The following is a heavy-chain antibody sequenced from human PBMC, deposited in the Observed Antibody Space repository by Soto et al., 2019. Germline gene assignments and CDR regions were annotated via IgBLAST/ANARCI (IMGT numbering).Heavy chain of an antibody. CDR2: INPSGGST. CDR3: ARETPATAAAYFYYGLDV. CDR1: GYTFTSYY. V-gene: IGHV1-46*01. Sequence: ASVKVSCKASGYTFTSYYMHWVRQAPGQGLEWMGIINPSGGSTSYAQKFQGRVTMTRDTSTSTVYMELSSLRSEDTAVYYCARETPATAAAYFYYGLDVWGQGTTVTVSS. D-gene: IGHD6-13*01. J-gene: IGHJ6*02.